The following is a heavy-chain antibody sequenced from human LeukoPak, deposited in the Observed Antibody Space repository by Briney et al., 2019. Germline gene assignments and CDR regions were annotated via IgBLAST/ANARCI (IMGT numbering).Heavy chain of an antibody. Sequence: GGSLRLSCAASGFTFSSSTMNWVRQAPGKGLEWVSSISSSSNYIYYADSVKGRFTISRDNAKNSLYLEMNSLRAEDTAVYYCARISNSANFPNWFDPWGQGTLVTVSS. CDR1: GFTFSSST. V-gene: IGHV3-21*01. CDR3: ARISNSANFPNWFDP. D-gene: IGHD4/OR15-4a*01. CDR2: ISSSSNYI. J-gene: IGHJ5*02.